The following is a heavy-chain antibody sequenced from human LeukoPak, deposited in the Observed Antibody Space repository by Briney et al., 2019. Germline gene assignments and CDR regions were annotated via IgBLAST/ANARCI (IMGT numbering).Heavy chain of an antibody. CDR1: GFTFSSYG. CDR2: IWYDGSNK. D-gene: IGHD5-18*01. CDR3: AKDRLGRGYSYGYGGIFDY. J-gene: IGHJ4*02. Sequence: GGSLRLSCAASGFTFSSYGMHWVRQAPGKGLEWVAVIWYDGSNKYYADSVKGRFTISRDNSKNTLYLQMNSLRAEDTAVYYCAKDRLGRGYSYGYGGIFDYWGQGTLVTVSS. V-gene: IGHV3-33*06.